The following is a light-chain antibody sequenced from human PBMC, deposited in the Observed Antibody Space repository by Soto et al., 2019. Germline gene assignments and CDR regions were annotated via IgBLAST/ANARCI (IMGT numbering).Light chain of an antibody. CDR2: AAS. V-gene: IGKV1-5*01. J-gene: IGKJ1*01. CDR1: QSISAW. CDR3: QQYNLYPET. Sequence: DIQMTQYPSTLSASVGDRFTITCRASQSISAWLAWYQQKPGKAPKLLISAASNLESGVPSRFGGSGPGTEFTLTISSLQPDDFAAYYCQQYNLYPETFGQGTKV.